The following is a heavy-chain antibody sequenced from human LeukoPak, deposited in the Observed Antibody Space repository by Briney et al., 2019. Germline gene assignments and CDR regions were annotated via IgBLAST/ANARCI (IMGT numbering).Heavy chain of an antibody. J-gene: IGHJ5*02. CDR1: GYTFTSYY. CDR3: ARDLSGINWFNP. CDR2: INPSGGST. V-gene: IGHV1-46*01. Sequence: ASVKVSCKASGYTFTSYYMHWVRQAPGQGLEWMGIINPSGGSTSYAQKFQGRVTMTRDTSTSTVYMELSSLRSEDMAVYYCARDLSGINWFNPWGQGTLVTVSS. D-gene: IGHD3-3*01.